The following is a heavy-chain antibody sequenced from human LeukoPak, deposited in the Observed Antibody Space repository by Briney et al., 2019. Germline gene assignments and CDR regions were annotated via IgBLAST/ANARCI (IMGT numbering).Heavy chain of an antibody. Sequence: SETLSLTCAVSGGSVSSYYWSWIRQPPGKGLEWIGFIYYSGTTNYNPSLKSRVTISVDTSKNLFSLKLTSVTAADTAVYYCARNLGRRGYCSSTSYYGSDYWGQGTLITVSS. CDR1: GGSVSSYY. CDR3: ARNLGRRGYCSSTSYYGSDY. CDR2: IYYSGTT. D-gene: IGHD2-2*01. J-gene: IGHJ4*02. V-gene: IGHV4-59*02.